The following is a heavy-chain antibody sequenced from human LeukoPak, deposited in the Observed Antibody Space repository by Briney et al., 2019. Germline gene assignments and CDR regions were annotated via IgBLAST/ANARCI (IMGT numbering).Heavy chain of an antibody. CDR1: GGSFSGYY. Sequence: SESLSLTCAVYGGSFSGYYWSWIRQPPGKGLEWIGEINHSGSTNYNPSLKSRVTISVDTSKNQFSLKLSSVTAADTAVYYCARGRREMATVDWFDPWGQGTLVTVSS. V-gene: IGHV4-34*01. D-gene: IGHD5-24*01. J-gene: IGHJ5*02. CDR2: INHSGST. CDR3: ARGRREMATVDWFDP.